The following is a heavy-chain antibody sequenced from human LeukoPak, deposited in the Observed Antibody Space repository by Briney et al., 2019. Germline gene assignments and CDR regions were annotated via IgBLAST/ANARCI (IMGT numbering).Heavy chain of an antibody. Sequence: GGSLRLSCAASGFTFSSYAMHWVRQAPGKGLEWVSYISSSSSTIYYADSVKGRFTISRDNAKNSLYLQMNSLRAEDTAVYYCARDRPIVVVITPNAFDIWGQGTMVTVSS. CDR3: ARDRPIVVVITPNAFDI. CDR1: GFTFSSYA. J-gene: IGHJ3*02. CDR2: ISSSSSTI. V-gene: IGHV3-48*01. D-gene: IGHD3-22*01.